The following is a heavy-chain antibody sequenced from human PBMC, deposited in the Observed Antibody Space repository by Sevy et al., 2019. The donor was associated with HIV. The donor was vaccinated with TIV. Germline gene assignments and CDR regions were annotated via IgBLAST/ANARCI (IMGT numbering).Heavy chain of an antibody. J-gene: IGHJ6*02. Sequence: GGSLRLSCAASGFTFSTYDIHWVRQAPGKGLEWVAIISYDGNYREYADSVRGRFSMSRDNSKNTVYLQMNGLSIEDTAVYYCAQNRPPGGSYFSRHAMDVWGRGTTVTVSS. V-gene: IGHV3-30*18. D-gene: IGHD3-16*01. CDR1: GFTFSTYD. CDR3: AQNRPPGGSYFSRHAMDV. CDR2: ISYDGNYR.